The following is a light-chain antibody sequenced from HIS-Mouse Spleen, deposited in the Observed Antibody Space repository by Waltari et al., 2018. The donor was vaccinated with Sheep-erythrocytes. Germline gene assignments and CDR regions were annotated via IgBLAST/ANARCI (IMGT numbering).Light chain of an antibody. V-gene: IGLV3-1*01. CDR1: KLGDKY. CDR2: QDS. CDR3: QAWDSSMVV. Sequence: SYELTQPPSVSVSPGQTASITCSGAKLGDKYACWYQQKPGQSPVLVIYQDSKRPSGTPDRFAGSNSGNTATLTISGTRAMDESDYYCQAWDSSMVVFGGGTKLTVL. J-gene: IGLJ2*01.